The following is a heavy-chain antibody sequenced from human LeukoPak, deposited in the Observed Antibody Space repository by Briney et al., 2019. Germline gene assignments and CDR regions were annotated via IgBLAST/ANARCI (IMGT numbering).Heavy chain of an antibody. V-gene: IGHV1-46*01. J-gene: IGHJ5*02. CDR1: GYTFTSYY. CDR2: INPSGGST. CDR3: ARGPHRRTYDRDNWFDP. Sequence: ASVKVSCKASGYTFTSYYMHWVRQAPGQGLEWMGIINPSGGSTSYAQKFQGRVTMTRDMSTTTVYMELSSLRSEDTAVYYCARGPHRRTYDRDNWFDPWGQGTLVTVSS. D-gene: IGHD3-3*01.